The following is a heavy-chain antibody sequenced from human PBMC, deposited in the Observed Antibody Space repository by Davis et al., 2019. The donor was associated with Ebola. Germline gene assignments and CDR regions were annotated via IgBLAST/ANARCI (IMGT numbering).Heavy chain of an antibody. Sequence: MPGGSLRLSCSVSGGSISSGSYYWGWIRQPPGKGLEWIGSINYSENTFYNPSLKSRVTISVDTSKNQVSLKLSSVTAADTAVYYCARYPGMAAAGTGYYYGMDVWGQGTTVTVSS. CDR3: ARYPGMAAAGTGYYYGMDV. D-gene: IGHD6-13*01. CDR2: INYSENT. V-gene: IGHV4-39*01. J-gene: IGHJ6*02. CDR1: GGSISSGSYY.